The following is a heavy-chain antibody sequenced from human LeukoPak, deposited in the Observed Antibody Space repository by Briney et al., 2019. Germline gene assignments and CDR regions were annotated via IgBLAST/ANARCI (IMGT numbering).Heavy chain of an antibody. D-gene: IGHD1-26*01. CDR1: GFTFTSYY. V-gene: IGHV1-46*01. Sequence: GGSLRLSCAASGFTFTSYYMHWVRQAPGQGLEWMGLINPSGSSTSYAQKFQGRLSLTRDMSTSTDYMELSSLRSEDTAVYYCARDNSVGDTAWWFDPWGQGTLVTVSS. J-gene: IGHJ5*02. CDR3: ARDNSVGDTAWWFDP. CDR2: INPSGSST.